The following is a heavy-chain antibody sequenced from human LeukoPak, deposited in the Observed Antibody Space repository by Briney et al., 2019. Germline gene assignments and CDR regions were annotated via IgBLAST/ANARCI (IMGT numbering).Heavy chain of an antibody. CDR1: GGSFSGYY. CDR2: INHSGST. V-gene: IGHV4-34*01. CDR3: ARDRKPFTMIVSAWGLDY. J-gene: IGHJ4*02. Sequence: PSETLSLTCAVYGGSFSGYYWSWIRQPPGKGLEWIGEINHSGSTNYNPSLKSRVTISVDTSKNQFSLKLSSVTAADTAVYYCARDRKPFTMIVSAWGLDYWGQGTLVTVSS. D-gene: IGHD3-22*01.